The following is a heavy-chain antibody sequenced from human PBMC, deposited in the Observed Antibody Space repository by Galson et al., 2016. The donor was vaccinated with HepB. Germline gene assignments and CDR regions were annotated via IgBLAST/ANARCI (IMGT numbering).Heavy chain of an antibody. CDR1: GDSVSNNHVA. CDR3: ARGAYSSFDI. D-gene: IGHD2-15*01. J-gene: IGHJ3*02. V-gene: IGHV6-1*01. CDR2: TYRGSN. Sequence: CAISGDSVSNNHVAWNWIRQSPSRGLEWLGRTYRGSNQYAASMRGRIATNSDTSTNQFSLQLSSVTPEDTGLHYCARGAYSSFDIWGQGTMVTVSS.